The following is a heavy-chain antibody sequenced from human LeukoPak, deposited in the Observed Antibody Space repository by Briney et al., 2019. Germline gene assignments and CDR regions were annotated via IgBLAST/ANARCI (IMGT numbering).Heavy chain of an antibody. CDR2: ISYDGSNK. Sequence: GGSLRLSCAASGFTFSSYAMHWVRQAPGKGLEWVAVISYDGSNKYYADSVKGRFTISRDNYKNTLYLQMNSLRAEDTAVYYCARRSYYDILTGYYTTSPYYGMDVWGKGTTVTVSS. D-gene: IGHD3-9*01. CDR1: GFTFSSYA. V-gene: IGHV3-30*04. J-gene: IGHJ6*04. CDR3: ARRSYYDILTGYYTTSPYYGMDV.